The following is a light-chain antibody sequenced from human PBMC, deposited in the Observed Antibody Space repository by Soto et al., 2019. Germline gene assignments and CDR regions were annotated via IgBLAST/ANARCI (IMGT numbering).Light chain of an antibody. J-gene: IGKJ5*01. CDR1: QSFSSY. CDR2: DAS. V-gene: IGKV3-11*01. Sequence: EIVLTQSPATLSLSPGERATLSYRVSQSFSSYLAWYQQKPGQAPRLLIYDASKRATGIPARFSGRGSGTDFTLTISSLEPEDFAVYYCQQRSNWPPVITFGQGTRLEIK. CDR3: QQRSNWPPVIT.